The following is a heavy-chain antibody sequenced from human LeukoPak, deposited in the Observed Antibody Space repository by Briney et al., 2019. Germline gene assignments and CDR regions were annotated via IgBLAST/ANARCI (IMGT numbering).Heavy chain of an antibody. V-gene: IGHV7-4-1*02. Sequence: ASVKVSCKASGYTFTSYAMNWVRQAPGQGFEWMGWINTNTGNPTYAQGFTGRFVFSSDTSVSTAYLQISSLKAEDTAVYYCARDGRWLQLRNNWFDPWGQGTLVTVSS. J-gene: IGHJ5*02. D-gene: IGHD5-24*01. CDR1: GYTFTSYA. CDR3: ARDGRWLQLRNNWFDP. CDR2: INTNTGNP.